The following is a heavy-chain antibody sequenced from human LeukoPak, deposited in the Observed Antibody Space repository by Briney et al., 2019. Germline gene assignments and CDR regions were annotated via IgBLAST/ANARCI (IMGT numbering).Heavy chain of an antibody. CDR3: ASLLVPGNFDY. CDR1: GGSISSYY. CDR2: IYDSRST. Sequence: SETLSLTCTVSGGSISSYYWSWIRQPPGKGLEWIGYIYDSRSTNYNPSLKSRVTISVDTSKNQFSLKVTSVTAADTAVYYCASLLVPGNFDYWGQGTLVTVSP. V-gene: IGHV4-59*12. D-gene: IGHD2-8*02. J-gene: IGHJ4*02.